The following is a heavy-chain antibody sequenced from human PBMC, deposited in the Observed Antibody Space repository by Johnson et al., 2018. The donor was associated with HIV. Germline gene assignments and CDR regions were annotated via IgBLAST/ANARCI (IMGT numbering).Heavy chain of an antibody. D-gene: IGHD4-11*01. CDR1: GFTFSSYA. CDR3: ARRSIRSDGFDF. Sequence: MQLVESGGGVVQPGRSLRLSCAASGFTFSSYAIHWVRQATGKGLEWVSEIDTAGDTYYPGSVKGRFTTSRENAKNSLYLQMNSLRAGDTAVYYCARRSIRSDGFDFWGQGTMVTVSS. V-gene: IGHV3-13*01. CDR2: IDTAGDT. J-gene: IGHJ3*01.